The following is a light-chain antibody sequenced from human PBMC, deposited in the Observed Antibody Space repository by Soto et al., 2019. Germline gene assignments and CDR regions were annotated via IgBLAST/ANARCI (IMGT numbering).Light chain of an antibody. CDR2: AAS. V-gene: IGKV3-20*01. CDR3: QQYGRTSWT. Sequence: EIVLTQSPGTLSLSPGEGATLSCRASQSVSTNFFAWYQQKPGQAPRLLIYAASTRATGIPDRFSGSVSGTDFTLTISRLEPEDIEEYYCQQYGRTSWTFDQGTKVEIK. CDR1: QSVSTNF. J-gene: IGKJ1*01.